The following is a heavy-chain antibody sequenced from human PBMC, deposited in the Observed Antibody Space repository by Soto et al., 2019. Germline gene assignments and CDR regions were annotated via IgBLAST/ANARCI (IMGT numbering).Heavy chain of an antibody. CDR2: ISSSSSYI. CDR1: GFTFSSYS. Sequence: EVQLVESGGGLVQPGGSLRLSCAASGFTFSSYSMNWVRQAPGKGLEWVSSISSSSSYIYYADSVKGRFTISRDNAKNSLYLQMNSLRAEDTAVYYCACPGIAAAGRYDAFDIWGQGTMVTVSS. CDR3: ACPGIAAAGRYDAFDI. V-gene: IGHV3-21*01. D-gene: IGHD6-13*01. J-gene: IGHJ3*02.